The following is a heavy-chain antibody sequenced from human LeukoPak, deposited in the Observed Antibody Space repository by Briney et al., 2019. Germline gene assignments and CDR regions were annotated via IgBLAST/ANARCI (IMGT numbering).Heavy chain of an antibody. Sequence: ASVKVSCKASGYTFTSYAMHWVRQAPGQRREWMGWINAGNGNTKYSQKFQGRVTITRETSASTAYMELSSLRSEDKAVYYCARDRGSSTSRTYYHYYSMDVWGKGTTVTVSS. V-gene: IGHV1-3*01. CDR1: GYTFTSYA. CDR2: INAGNGNT. J-gene: IGHJ6*04. D-gene: IGHD2-2*01. CDR3: ARDRGSSTSRTYYHYYSMDV.